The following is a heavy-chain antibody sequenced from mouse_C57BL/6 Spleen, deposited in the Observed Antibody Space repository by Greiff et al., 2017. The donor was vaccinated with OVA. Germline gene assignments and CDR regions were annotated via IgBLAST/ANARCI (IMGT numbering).Heavy chain of an antibody. Sequence: VKLMESGAELARPGASVKLSCKASGYTFTSYGISWVKQRTGQGLEWIGEIYPRSGNTYYNEKFKGKATLTADKSSSTAYMELRSLTSEDSAVYFCAIITTTPFDYWGQGTTLTVSS. J-gene: IGHJ2*01. CDR3: AIITTTPFDY. D-gene: IGHD1-1*01. CDR2: IYPRSGNT. V-gene: IGHV1-81*01. CDR1: GYTFTSYG.